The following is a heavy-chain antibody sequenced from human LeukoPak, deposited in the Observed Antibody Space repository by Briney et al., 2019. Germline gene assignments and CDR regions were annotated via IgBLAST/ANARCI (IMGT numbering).Heavy chain of an antibody. D-gene: IGHD3-22*01. J-gene: IGHJ3*02. CDR1: GGSFSGYY. V-gene: IGHV4-39*01. CDR3: ARRPHWGRYDSSGYIAFDI. Sequence: PSETLSLTCAVYGGSFSGYYWGWIRQPPGKGLEWIGSIYYSGSTYYNPSLKSRVTISVDTSKNQFSLKLSSVTAADTAVYYCARRPHWGRYDSSGYIAFDIWGQGTMVTVSS. CDR2: IYYSGST.